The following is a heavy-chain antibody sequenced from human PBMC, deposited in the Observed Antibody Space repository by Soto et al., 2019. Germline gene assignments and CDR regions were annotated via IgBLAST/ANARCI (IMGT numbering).Heavy chain of an antibody. CDR3: ARGDTSPLYYYYGMDV. J-gene: IGHJ6*02. V-gene: IGHV3-30-3*01. Sequence: QVQLVESGGGVVQPGRSLRLSCAASGFTFSSYAVHWVRQAPGKGLEWVAVISYDGSNKYYADSVKGRFTISRDNSKNTLYLQMNSLRAEDTAVYYCARGDTSPLYYYYGMDVWGQGTTVTVSS. D-gene: IGHD5-18*01. CDR2: ISYDGSNK. CDR1: GFTFSSYA.